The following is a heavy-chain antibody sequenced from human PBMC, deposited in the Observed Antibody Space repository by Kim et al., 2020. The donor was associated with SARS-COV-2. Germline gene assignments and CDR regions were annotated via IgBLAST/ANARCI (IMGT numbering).Heavy chain of an antibody. V-gene: IGHV4-34*01. J-gene: IGHJ6*02. CDR1: GGSFSGYY. CDR2: INHSGST. D-gene: IGHD2-8*01. CDR3: ARGRRYCTNGVCYLIPDYYYYYGMDV. Sequence: SETLSLICAVYGGSFSGYYWSWIRQPPGKGLEWIGEINHSGSTNYNPSLKSRVTISVDTSKNQFSLKLSSVTAADTAVYYCARGRRYCTNGVCYLIPDYYYYYGMDVWGQGTTVTVSS.